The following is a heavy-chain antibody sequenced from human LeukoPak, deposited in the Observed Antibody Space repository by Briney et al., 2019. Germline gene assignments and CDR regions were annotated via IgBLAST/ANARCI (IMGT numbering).Heavy chain of an antibody. Sequence: AASVKVSCKASGGTFSSYAISWVRQAPGQGLEWMGGIIPIFGTANYAQKFQGRVTITADESTSTAYMELSSLRSEDTAVYYCARAHAPDREWLVFDYYYYGMDVWGQGTTVTVSS. D-gene: IGHD6-19*01. CDR2: IIPIFGTA. CDR3: ARAHAPDREWLVFDYYYYGMDV. J-gene: IGHJ6*02. CDR1: GGTFSSYA. V-gene: IGHV1-69*13.